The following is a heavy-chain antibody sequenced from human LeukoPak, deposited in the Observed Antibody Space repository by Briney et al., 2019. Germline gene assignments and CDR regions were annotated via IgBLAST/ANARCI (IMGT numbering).Heavy chain of an antibody. V-gene: IGHV1-2*02. CDR3: AILTAVPGTSYYGMDV. Sequence: GASVKVSCKASGYTFTGYFMHWVRQAPGQGLEWMGWINPNRGGTNYAQKFQGRVTMTRDASISTAYTELSRLRSDDTAVYYCAILTAVPGTSYYGMDVWGQGTTVTVSS. CDR1: GYTFTGYF. CDR2: INPNRGGT. D-gene: IGHD6-19*01. J-gene: IGHJ6*02.